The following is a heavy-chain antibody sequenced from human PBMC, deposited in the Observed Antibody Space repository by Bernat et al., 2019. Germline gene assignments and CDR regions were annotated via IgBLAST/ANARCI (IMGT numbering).Heavy chain of an antibody. CDR2: INYSGRT. V-gene: IGHV4-31*03. J-gene: IGHJ4*02. D-gene: IGHD6-13*01. Sequence: VQLQESGPGLVKPSQTLSLTCTVSGGSISSGDYYWNWIRQHPGKGLEWIGYINYSGRTYYNPSLKSRVSISVDTSKNQFSLKLSSVTAADTAVYYCARVVKSSWHNDYWGQGTLVIVSS. CDR1: GGSISSGDYY. CDR3: ARVVKSSWHNDY.